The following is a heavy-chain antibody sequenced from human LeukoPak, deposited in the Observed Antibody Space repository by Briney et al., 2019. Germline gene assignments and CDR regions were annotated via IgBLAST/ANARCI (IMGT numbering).Heavy chain of an antibody. CDR3: ARGGKLRVYSNGWYGY. J-gene: IGHJ4*02. Sequence: PGGSLRLSCAASGFTFSSYAMHWVRQAPGKGLEWVAVISYDGSNKYYADSVKGRFTISRDNSKNTLYLQMNSLRAEDTAVYYCARGGKLRVYSNGWYGYWGQGTLVTVSS. CDR2: ISYDGSNK. D-gene: IGHD6-19*01. CDR1: GFTFSSYA. V-gene: IGHV3-30*04.